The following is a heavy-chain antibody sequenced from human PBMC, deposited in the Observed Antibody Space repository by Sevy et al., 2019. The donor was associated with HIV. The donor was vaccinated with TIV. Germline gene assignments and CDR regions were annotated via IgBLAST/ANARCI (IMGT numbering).Heavy chain of an antibody. D-gene: IGHD4-17*01. J-gene: IGHJ4*02. CDR3: AKDLNQMTNFDY. Sequence: QLGGSLRLSCAASGFTFSSYAMSWVRQAPGKGLEWVSAISGSGGSTYYADSVKGRFTISRDNSKNTLYLQMNSLRAEDTAVYYCAKDLNQMTNFDYWGQGTLVTVSS. CDR2: ISGSGGST. V-gene: IGHV3-23*01. CDR1: GFTFSSYA.